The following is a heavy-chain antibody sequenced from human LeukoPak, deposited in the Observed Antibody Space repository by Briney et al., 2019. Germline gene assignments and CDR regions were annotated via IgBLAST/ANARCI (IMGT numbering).Heavy chain of an antibody. CDR1: GFTFSSYG. Sequence: GRSLRLSCAASGFTFSSYGMHWVRQAPGKGLEWVAVISYDGSNKYYADSVKGRFTISRDNSKNTLYLQMNSLRAEDTAVYYGYYGSGNDCWGQGTLVTVSS. V-gene: IGHV3-30*03. CDR2: ISYDGSNK. J-gene: IGHJ4*02. D-gene: IGHD3-10*01. CDR3: YYGSGNDC.